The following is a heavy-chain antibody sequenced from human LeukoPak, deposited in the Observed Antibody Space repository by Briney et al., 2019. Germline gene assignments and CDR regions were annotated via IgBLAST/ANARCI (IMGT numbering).Heavy chain of an antibody. J-gene: IGHJ4*02. CDR2: IKQDGSEK. CDR1: GFTFSSYW. Sequence: PGGSLRLSCAAPGFTFSSYWMSWVRQAPGKGLEWVANIKQDGSEKYYVDSVKGRFTISRDNAKNSLYLQMNSLRAEDTAVYYCARDRELTMVRGVIDYWGQGTLVTVSS. D-gene: IGHD3-10*01. CDR3: ARDRELTMVRGVIDY. V-gene: IGHV3-7*01.